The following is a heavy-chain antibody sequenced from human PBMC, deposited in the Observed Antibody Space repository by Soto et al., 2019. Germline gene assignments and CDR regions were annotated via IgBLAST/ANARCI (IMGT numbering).Heavy chain of an antibody. J-gene: IGHJ4*02. Sequence: QITLKESGPTLVKPTQPLTLTCTFSGFSLSTSGVGVGWIRQPPGKALEWLALIYWDDDKRYSPSPKSRLTITEDTSKNQVVLTMTNMDPVDTASYYCAHRQRTVYFDYWGQGTLVTVSS. CDR1: GFSLSTSGVG. CDR3: AHRQRTVYFDY. D-gene: IGHD4-17*01. V-gene: IGHV2-5*02. CDR2: IYWDDDK.